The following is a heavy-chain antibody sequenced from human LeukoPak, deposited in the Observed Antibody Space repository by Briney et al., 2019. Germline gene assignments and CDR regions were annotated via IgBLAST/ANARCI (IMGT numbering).Heavy chain of an antibody. V-gene: IGHV3-21*01. D-gene: IGHD6-6*01. CDR2: ISSSSSYI. CDR1: GFTFSSYS. J-gene: IGHJ3*02. Sequence: PGGSLRLSCAASGFTFSSYSMNWARQAPGKGLEWVSSISSSSSYIYYADSVKGRFTISRDNAKNSLYLQMNSLRAEDTAVYYCARQLYSSSGDDAFDIWGQGTMVTVSS. CDR3: ARQLYSSSGDDAFDI.